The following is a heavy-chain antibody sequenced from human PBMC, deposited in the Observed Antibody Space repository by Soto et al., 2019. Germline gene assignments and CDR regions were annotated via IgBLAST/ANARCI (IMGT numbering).Heavy chain of an antibody. CDR2: ISPMFGAA. V-gene: IGHV1-69*19. Sequence: QVQLVQSGAEMKKPGSSVKVSCKSSGGTFNTYAMNWVRQAPGQGPEWMGDISPMFGAANYAPKFQGRVTITADESTGTSYMKLSSLTSEDTALYFCAREVQVHTPDFVYWGQGTLVTVSS. D-gene: IGHD3-10*01. J-gene: IGHJ4*02. CDR3: AREVQVHTPDFVY. CDR1: GGTFNTYA.